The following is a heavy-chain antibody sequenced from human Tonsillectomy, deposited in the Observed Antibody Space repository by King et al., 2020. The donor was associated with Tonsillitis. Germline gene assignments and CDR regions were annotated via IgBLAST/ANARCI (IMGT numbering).Heavy chain of an antibody. V-gene: IGHV3-23*04. J-gene: IGHJ4*02. CDR2: ISGSGGST. CDR1: GFTFNTYA. CDR3: AKRQAGSCTNGVCYFDS. Sequence: VQLVESGGGLVQPGGSLRLSCAASGFTFNTYAMSWVRQAPGKGLEWVSAISGSGGSTYYADSVKGRFTISRDNSKNTLYLQMNSLGVEDTAVYYCAKRQAGSCTNGVCYFDSWGQGTLVTVSS. D-gene: IGHD2-8*01.